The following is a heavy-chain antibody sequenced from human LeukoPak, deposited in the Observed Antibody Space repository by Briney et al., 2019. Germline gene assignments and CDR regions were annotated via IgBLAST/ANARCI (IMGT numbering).Heavy chain of an antibody. Sequence: GGSLRLSCTASGFTFGDYAMSWVRQAPGKGLEWVGFIRSKAYGGTTEYAASVKGRFTISRDDSKSIAYLQMNSLKTEDTAVYYCTRDDEFHSIAARPGFDYWGQGTLVTVSS. V-gene: IGHV3-49*04. J-gene: IGHJ4*02. CDR1: GFTFGDYA. CDR3: TRDDEFHSIAARPGFDY. CDR2: IRSKAYGGTT. D-gene: IGHD6-6*01.